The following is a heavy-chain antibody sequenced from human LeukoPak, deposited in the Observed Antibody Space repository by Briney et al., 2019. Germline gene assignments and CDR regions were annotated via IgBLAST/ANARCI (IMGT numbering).Heavy chain of an antibody. V-gene: IGHV3-30*14. CDR1: GFTFSSYA. CDR3: VKAPHYYGSGSYHDY. J-gene: IGHJ4*02. CDR2: ISYDGSNK. D-gene: IGHD3-10*01. Sequence: GRSLRLSCAASGFTFSSYAMHWVRQAPGMGLEWVAVISYDGSNKYYADSVKGRFTISRDNSKNTLYLQMSSLRAEDTAVYYCVKAPHYYGSGSYHDYWGQGTLVTVSS.